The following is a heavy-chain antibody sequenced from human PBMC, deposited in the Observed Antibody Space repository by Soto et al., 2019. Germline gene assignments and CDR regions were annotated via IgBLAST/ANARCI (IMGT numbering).Heavy chain of an antibody. J-gene: IGHJ3*02. Sequence: SETLSLTCTVSGGSISSYYWSWIRQPPGKGLEWIGYIYYSGSTNYNPSLKSRVTISVDTSKNQFSLKLSSVTAADTAVYYCARTRFNWNDSHDAFDIWGQGTMVTVS. CDR3: ARTRFNWNDSHDAFDI. CDR2: IYYSGST. V-gene: IGHV4-59*01. CDR1: GGSISSYY. D-gene: IGHD1-20*01.